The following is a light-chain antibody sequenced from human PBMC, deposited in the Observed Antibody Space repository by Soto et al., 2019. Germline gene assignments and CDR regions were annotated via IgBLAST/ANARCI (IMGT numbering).Light chain of an antibody. CDR1: QIISSY. Sequence: DIQMTQSPSSLSASVGDRVTITCRSSQIISSYLNWYQQKPGKAPKLLIYAASSLQSGVPSRFRGTGSGTDFTLNISSLQPEDFATYYCQQRYSTPRTFGKGTPVEIK. V-gene: IGKV1-39*01. CDR2: AAS. CDR3: QQRYSTPRT. J-gene: IGKJ1*01.